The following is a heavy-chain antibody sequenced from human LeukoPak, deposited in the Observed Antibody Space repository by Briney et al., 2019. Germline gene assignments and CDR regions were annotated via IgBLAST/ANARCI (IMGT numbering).Heavy chain of an antibody. CDR3: ARLRGTYYDF. D-gene: IGHD3-10*01. CDR2: VFYSGST. V-gene: IGHV4-59*01. CDR1: GGSISSYY. Sequence: SETLSLTCTVSGGSISSYYWSWIRQPPGKGLEWIGFVFYSGSTNYNPSLKSRVTISVDTSKNQFSLKLSSVTAADTAVYYCARLRGTYYDFWGQGTLVTVSS. J-gene: IGHJ4*02.